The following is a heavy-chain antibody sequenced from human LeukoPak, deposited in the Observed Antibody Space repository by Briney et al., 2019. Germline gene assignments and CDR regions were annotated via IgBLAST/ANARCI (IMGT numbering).Heavy chain of an antibody. CDR2: IHYSGST. J-gene: IGHJ5*02. Sequence: SETLSLTCTVSGGSISNYYWSWIRQPPGKGLEWIGYIHYSGSTNYNPSLKSRVTISVDTSKNQFSLKLSSVTAADTAVYYCARDENGYVWGSFRAWGQGTLVTVSS. CDR1: GGSISNYY. V-gene: IGHV4-59*12. D-gene: IGHD3-16*02. CDR3: ARDENGYVWGSFRA.